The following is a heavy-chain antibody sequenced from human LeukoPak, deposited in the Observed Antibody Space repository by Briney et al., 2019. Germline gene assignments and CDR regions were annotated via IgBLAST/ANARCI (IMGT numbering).Heavy chain of an antibody. V-gene: IGHV3-30-3*01. CDR1: GFTFSSYA. J-gene: IGHJ5*01. Sequence: GGSLRLSCGGSGFTFSSYAMHWVRQAPGKGLEWVAVISNDGIKKYDADSVKGRFTISRDNAKNSLYLQMNSLRVEDTAVYYCARVIVSTIAGLDSWGQGILVTVSS. CDR2: ISNDGIKK. D-gene: IGHD5/OR15-5a*01. CDR3: ARVIVSTIAGLDS.